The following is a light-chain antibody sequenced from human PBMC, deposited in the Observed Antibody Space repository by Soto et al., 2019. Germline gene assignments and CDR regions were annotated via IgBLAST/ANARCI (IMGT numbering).Light chain of an antibody. CDR2: GAS. V-gene: IGKV3-15*01. CDR3: QQYQNWPPT. J-gene: IGKJ1*01. CDR1: QSVRSN. Sequence: IVMTQFPATLSVFPGERATLSCRASQSVRSNLDWYQQKPGQAPRLFIYGASTRATGIPAKFSGSGFGTEFTLSISSLQSEDFAVYYCQQYQNWPPTFGQGTKVDIK.